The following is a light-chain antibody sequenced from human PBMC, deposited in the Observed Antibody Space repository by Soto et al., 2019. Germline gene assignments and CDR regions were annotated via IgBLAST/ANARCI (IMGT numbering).Light chain of an antibody. J-gene: IGLJ2*01. CDR3: SSSTSSSTVV. V-gene: IGLV2-14*01. Sequence: QSVLTQPASVSGSPGQSITISCTGTSSDVGGYNYVSWYQQHPGKAPKLMIYEVSNRPSGVSNRFSGSKSGNTASLIISGLLAEDEADYYCSSSTSSSTVVFGEGTKLTVL. CDR2: EVS. CDR1: SSDVGGYNY.